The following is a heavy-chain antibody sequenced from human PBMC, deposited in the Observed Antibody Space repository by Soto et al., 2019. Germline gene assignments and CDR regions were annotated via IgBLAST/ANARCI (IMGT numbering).Heavy chain of an antibody. V-gene: IGHV3-30-3*01. D-gene: IGHD6-19*01. Sequence: GGSLRLSCVAAASGFTFSRCAMHWVRQAPGKGLEWVAYISYDARNRYYADSVKDRFTISRDNSKNTLYLHMNTLSDEDTAVYYCVRANFSSGYSSGLYYFDYWGQGTQVTVYS. CDR3: VRANFSSGYSSGLYYFDY. CDR2: ISYDARNR. CDR1: GFTFSRCA. J-gene: IGHJ4*02.